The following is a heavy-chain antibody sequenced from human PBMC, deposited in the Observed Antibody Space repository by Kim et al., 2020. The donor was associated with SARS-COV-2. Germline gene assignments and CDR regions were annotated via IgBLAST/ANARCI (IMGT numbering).Heavy chain of an antibody. J-gene: IGHJ3*02. V-gene: IGHV5-51*01. D-gene: IGHD6-19*01. Sequence: NPSFQGQVTISADKSISTAYLQWSSLKASDTAMYYCARWVAVAGTWAFDIWGQGTMVTVSS. CDR3: ARWVAVAGTWAFDI.